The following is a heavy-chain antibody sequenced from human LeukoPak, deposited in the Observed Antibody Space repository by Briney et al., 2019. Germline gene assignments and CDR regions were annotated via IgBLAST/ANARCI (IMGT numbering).Heavy chain of an antibody. D-gene: IGHD4-17*01. Sequence: GESLRLSCAASGFTFSSYGMNWVRQAPGKGLEWVSAISRSGGSTYYADSVKGRFTISRDNAKNSLYLQMNSLRAEDTAVYYCARTSADYANDAFDIWGQGTMVTVSS. CDR2: ISRSGGST. CDR1: GFTFSSYG. CDR3: ARTSADYANDAFDI. J-gene: IGHJ3*02. V-gene: IGHV3-21*01.